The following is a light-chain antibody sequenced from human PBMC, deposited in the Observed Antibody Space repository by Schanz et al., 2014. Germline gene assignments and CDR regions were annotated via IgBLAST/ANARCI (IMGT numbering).Light chain of an antibody. Sequence: DIQMTQSPSSLSASVGDRVTITCRARQSITNYVNWYQQKPGKVPEVLIYAASSLQSGVPSRFSGSGSGTDFTLTISSLQPEDFATYYCQQSYSTPYTFGQGTKLEIK. V-gene: IGKV1-39*01. CDR2: AAS. J-gene: IGKJ2*01. CDR3: QQSYSTPYT. CDR1: QSITNY.